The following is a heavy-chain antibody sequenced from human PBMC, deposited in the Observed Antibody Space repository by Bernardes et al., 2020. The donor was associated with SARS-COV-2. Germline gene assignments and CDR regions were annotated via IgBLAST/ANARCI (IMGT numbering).Heavy chain of an antibody. J-gene: IGHJ4*02. CDR3: ARDDGSGSYSFDY. Sequence: GGSLRISCAASGITFSSCSMNWVRQAPGKGLEWVSLISSSGYYINYADSVKGRFTISRDNAKNSLYLQMNSLRAEDTAVYYCARDDGSGSYSFDYWGQGTL. D-gene: IGHD3-10*01. CDR2: ISSSGYYI. V-gene: IGHV3-21*01. CDR1: GITFSSCS.